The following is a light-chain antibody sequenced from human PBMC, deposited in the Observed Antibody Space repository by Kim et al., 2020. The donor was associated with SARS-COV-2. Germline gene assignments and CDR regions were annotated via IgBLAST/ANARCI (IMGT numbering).Light chain of an antibody. V-gene: IGLV2-11*01. Sequence: GHSVTISCTGTRSDVGGYNYVAWYQQHPGKAPKLMIYDVSKRPSGFPDRFSGSKSGNTASLNIYGLQAEDEADYYCCSYAGSYTWVFGGGTQLTVL. CDR1: RSDVGGYNY. CDR3: CSYAGSYTWV. J-gene: IGLJ3*02. CDR2: DVS.